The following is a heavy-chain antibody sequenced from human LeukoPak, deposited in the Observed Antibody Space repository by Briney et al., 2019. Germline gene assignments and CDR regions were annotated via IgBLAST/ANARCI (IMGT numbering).Heavy chain of an antibody. CDR1: GFIFSDYY. J-gene: IGHJ4*02. Sequence: GGPQRLSCTASGFIFSDYYMTWMRQAPEKGVEGVSYINCTGATIYCADSGQGQFTISKDNAKNVPSQQMNSLRAQDTGVYFCARLRSSGYSPLDYWGQGILVTVST. CDR3: ARLRSSGYSPLDY. CDR2: INCTGATI. V-gene: IGHV3-11*01. D-gene: IGHD3-22*01.